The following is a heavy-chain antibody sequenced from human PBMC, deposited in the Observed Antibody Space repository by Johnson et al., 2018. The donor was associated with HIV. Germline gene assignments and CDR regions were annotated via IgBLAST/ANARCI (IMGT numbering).Heavy chain of an antibody. CDR2: ISYDGSNK. CDR3: AREGEWLVPSLDI. V-gene: IGHV3-30-3*01. Sequence: VQLVESGGGLVKPGGSLRLSCAASGFTFSSYAMHWVRQAPGKGLEWVAVISYDGSNKYYADSVKGRFTISRDNSKNTLYLQMNSLRAEDTAVYYCAREGEWLVPSLDIWGQGTMVTVSS. J-gene: IGHJ3*02. D-gene: IGHD6-19*01. CDR1: GFTFSSYA.